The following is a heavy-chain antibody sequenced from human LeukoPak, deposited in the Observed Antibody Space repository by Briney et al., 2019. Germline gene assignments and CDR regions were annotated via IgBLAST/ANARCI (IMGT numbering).Heavy chain of an antibody. V-gene: IGHV1-69*05. CDR2: IIPIFGTA. D-gene: IGHD3-10*01. J-gene: IGHJ4*02. CDR3: AREYYYGSGNYYNKYYFDY. Sequence: SVKVSCKASGGTFSSYAISWVRQAPGQGLEWMGGIIPIFGTANYAQKFQGRVTITTDESTSTAYMELSSLRSEDTAVYYCAREYYYGSGNYYNKYYFDYWGQGTLVTVSS. CDR1: GGTFSSYA.